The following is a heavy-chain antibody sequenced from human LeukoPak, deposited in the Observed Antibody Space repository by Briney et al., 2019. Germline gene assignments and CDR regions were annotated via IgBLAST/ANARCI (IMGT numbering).Heavy chain of an antibody. CDR1: GFTFSSYG. CDR2: INWNGGST. J-gene: IGHJ3*02. D-gene: IGHD6-13*01. CDR3: ARDRSSSPHDAFDI. Sequence: GGSLRLSCGASGFTFSSYGMSWVRQAPGKGLEWVSGINWNGGSTGYADSVKGRFTISRDNAKNSLYLQMNSLRAEDTALYYCARDRSSSPHDAFDIWGQGTMVTVSS. V-gene: IGHV3-20*04.